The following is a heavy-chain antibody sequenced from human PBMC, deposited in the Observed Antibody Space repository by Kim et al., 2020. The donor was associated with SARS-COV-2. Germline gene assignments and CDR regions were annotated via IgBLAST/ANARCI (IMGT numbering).Heavy chain of an antibody. CDR3: ANPGSYYGGWFDP. J-gene: IGHJ5*02. V-gene: IGHV3-23*01. D-gene: IGHD1-26*01. Sequence: ADSVKGRFTISRDNSKNTLYLQMNSLRAEDTAVYYCANPGSYYGGWFDPWGQGTLVTVSS.